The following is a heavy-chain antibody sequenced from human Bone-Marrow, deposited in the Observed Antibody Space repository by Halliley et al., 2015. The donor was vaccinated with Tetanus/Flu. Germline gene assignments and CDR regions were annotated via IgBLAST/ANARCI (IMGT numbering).Heavy chain of an antibody. J-gene: IGHJ6*02. V-gene: IGHV3-33*01. D-gene: IGHD3-16*02. CDR2: IWYDGSNE. Sequence: AVIWYDGSNEYYADSVKGRFTISRDNSKNTLYLQMNSLRAEDTAVYYYARDLIEGYSLVDGMDVWGQGTTVIVSS. CDR3: ARDLIEGYSLVDGMDV.